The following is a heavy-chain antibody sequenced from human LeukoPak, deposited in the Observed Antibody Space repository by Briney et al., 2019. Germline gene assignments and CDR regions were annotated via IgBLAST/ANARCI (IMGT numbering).Heavy chain of an antibody. V-gene: IGHV4-34*01. CDR2: INHSGST. CDR3: ARELGAAAI. J-gene: IGHJ3*02. CDR1: GGSFSGYY. D-gene: IGHD6-13*01. Sequence: SETLSLTCAVYGGSFSGYYWSWIRQPPGKGLEWIGEINHSGSTNYNPSLKSRVTISVDTSKSQFSLKLSSVTAADTAVYYCARELGAAAIWGQGTMVTVSS.